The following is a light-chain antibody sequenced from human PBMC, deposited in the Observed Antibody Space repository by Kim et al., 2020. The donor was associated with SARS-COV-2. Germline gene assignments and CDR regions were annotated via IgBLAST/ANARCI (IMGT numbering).Light chain of an antibody. CDR3: QQRSNLPYT. CDR2: DAS. CDR1: QCVSIF. Sequence: SFSPRPTAPLSCRATQCVSIFFSCSQPHPGHAPRLLIYDASNTAPCIPARFSGSGSATDFSLTISSLEPEDFSVYYCQQRSNLPYTFGQGTKLEI. J-gene: IGKJ2*01. V-gene: IGKV3-11*01.